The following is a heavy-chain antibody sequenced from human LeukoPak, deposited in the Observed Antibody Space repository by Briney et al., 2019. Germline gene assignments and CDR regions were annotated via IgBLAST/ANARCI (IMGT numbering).Heavy chain of an antibody. J-gene: IGHJ3*02. CDR2: ISAYNGNT. D-gene: IGHD3-9*01. CDR3: GRGRYYDILTGTPGAFDI. V-gene: IGHV1-18*01. Sequence: ASVKVSCKASGYTFTSYGISWVRQAPGQGLEWMGWISAYNGNTNYAQKLQGRVTMTTDTSTSTAYMDLRSLRSDDTAVYYWGRGRYYDILTGTPGAFDIWGQGTMVTVSS. CDR1: GYTFTSYG.